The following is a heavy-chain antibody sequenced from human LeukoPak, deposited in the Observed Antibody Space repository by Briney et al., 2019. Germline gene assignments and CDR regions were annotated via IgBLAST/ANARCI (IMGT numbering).Heavy chain of an antibody. D-gene: IGHD3-3*01. CDR2: INPNSGGT. J-gene: IGHJ5*02. CDR3: ARVYFWRGYFNWFDP. Sequence: ASVKVSCKASGYTFTGYYMHWVRQAPGQGLEWMGWINPNSGGTNYAQKFQGRVTMTRDTSISTAYMELSRLRSDDTAVYYCARVYFWRGYFNWFDPWGQGTLVTVSS. CDR1: GYTFTGYY. V-gene: IGHV1-2*02.